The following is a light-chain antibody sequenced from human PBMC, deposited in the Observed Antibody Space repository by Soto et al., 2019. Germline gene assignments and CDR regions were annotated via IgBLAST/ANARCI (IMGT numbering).Light chain of an antibody. J-gene: IGKJ3*01. CDR1: QAVSSN. Sequence: EIVMTQSPATLSVSPGERATLSCRASQAVSSNLAWYQQKPGQAPRLLIYAASTRAAGIPDRFSGSGSGIGFTLTITSLQSEDFAVYYCQHYNNWPFTFGPGTKVDIK. CDR3: QHYNNWPFT. CDR2: AAS. V-gene: IGKV3-15*01.